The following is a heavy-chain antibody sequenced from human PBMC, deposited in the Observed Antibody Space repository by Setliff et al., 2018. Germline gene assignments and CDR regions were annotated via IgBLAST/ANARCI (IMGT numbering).Heavy chain of an antibody. CDR1: GYSFLSYG. J-gene: IGHJ3*02. Sequence: ASVKVSCKASGYSFLSYGITWVRQAPGQGLEWMGWISPYNGYIIYAHKFQGRVTMTTDTSTGTADMELRNLRSDDTAVYYCTRDTNIVVVPPHRTAFDIWGQGTMVTVS. CDR2: ISPYNGYI. V-gene: IGHV1-18*01. D-gene: IGHD2-2*01. CDR3: TRDTNIVVVPPHRTAFDI.